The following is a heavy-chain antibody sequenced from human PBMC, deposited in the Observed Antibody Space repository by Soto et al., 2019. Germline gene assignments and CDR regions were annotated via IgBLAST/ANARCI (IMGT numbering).Heavy chain of an antibody. J-gene: IGHJ4*02. V-gene: IGHV3-7*01. D-gene: IGHD2-15*01. CDR2: IKPDGSAT. Sequence: GWSLRLSCAVSGFTFGSYWMNWVRLIPGKGLEWVAYIKPDGSATYYVDSVKGRFTISRDNAKNSLYLQMNSLRVEDTSVYYCARAGYSGPGWHYYFDYWRPGKLVTVSS. CDR3: ARAGYSGPGWHYYFDY. CDR1: GFTFGSYW.